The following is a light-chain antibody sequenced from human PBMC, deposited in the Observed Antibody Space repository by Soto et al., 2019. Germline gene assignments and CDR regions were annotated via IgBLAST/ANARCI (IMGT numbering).Light chain of an antibody. Sequence: ILMTQSPATLSVSPGERATLSCRASQSVSNNLAWYQQKPGQAPRLLIYDASTRATGIPARFSGSRSGTEFTLTLTGLQSEDFAIYYCQQYNIWPPWTFGQGTKVEVK. CDR2: DAS. J-gene: IGKJ1*01. CDR3: QQYNIWPPWT. V-gene: IGKV3-15*01. CDR1: QSVSNN.